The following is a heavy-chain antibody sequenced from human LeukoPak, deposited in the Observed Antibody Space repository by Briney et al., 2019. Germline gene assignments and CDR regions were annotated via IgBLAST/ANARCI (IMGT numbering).Heavy chain of an antibody. CDR2: INPNSGGT. D-gene: IGHD3-10*01. J-gene: IGHJ3*02. CDR3: AREGTTMVRGGGAFDI. Sequence: GASVKVSCKASGYTFTGYYMHWVRQAPGQGLEWMGWINPNSGGTNYAQKFQGRVTMTRDTSISTAYMGLSRLRSDDTAVYYCAREGTTMVRGGGAFDIWGQGTMVTVSS. V-gene: IGHV1-2*02. CDR1: GYTFTGYY.